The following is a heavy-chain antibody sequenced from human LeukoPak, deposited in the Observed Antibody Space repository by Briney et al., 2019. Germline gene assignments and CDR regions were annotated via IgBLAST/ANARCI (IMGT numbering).Heavy chain of an antibody. J-gene: IGHJ5*02. CDR1: GFSFSGNW. D-gene: IGHD1/OR15-1a*01. V-gene: IGHV3-7*01. Sequence: PGGSLTLSCEASGFSFSGNWMSWVRQAPGKGLEWVASINPDESRRMYVDSVKGRFIVSRDNTKRSLYLQMNSLGAEDTAMYYCAKLLGTGTTYVSWGQGTRVTVS. CDR2: INPDESRR. CDR3: AKLLGTGTTYVS.